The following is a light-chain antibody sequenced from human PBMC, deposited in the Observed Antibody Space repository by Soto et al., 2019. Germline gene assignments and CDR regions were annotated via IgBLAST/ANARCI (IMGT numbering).Light chain of an antibody. J-gene: IGKJ1*01. CDR2: GAS. CDR3: QQYNNWPLT. CDR1: QSVSSN. Sequence: EIEITQSPATLSVSPGERATLSCRASQSVSSNLAWYQQKPGQAPGLLIYGASTRATGIPARFSGSGSGTEFTLTISSLQPEDFAVYYCQQYNNWPLTFGQGTKVDIK. V-gene: IGKV3-15*01.